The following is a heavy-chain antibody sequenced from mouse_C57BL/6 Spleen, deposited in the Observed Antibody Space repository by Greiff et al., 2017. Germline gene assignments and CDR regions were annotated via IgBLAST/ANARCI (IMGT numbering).Heavy chain of an antibody. V-gene: IGHV10-1*01. D-gene: IGHD2-5*01. Sequence: EVKLMESGGGLVQPKGSLKLSCAASGFSFNTYAMNWVRQAPGKGLEWVARIRSKSNNYATYYADSVKDRFTISRDDSESMLYLQMNNLKTEDTAMYYCVRQDYSNYDYFDYWGQGTTLTVSS. CDR2: IRSKSNNYAT. CDR3: VRQDYSNYDYFDY. CDR1: GFSFNTYA. J-gene: IGHJ2*01.